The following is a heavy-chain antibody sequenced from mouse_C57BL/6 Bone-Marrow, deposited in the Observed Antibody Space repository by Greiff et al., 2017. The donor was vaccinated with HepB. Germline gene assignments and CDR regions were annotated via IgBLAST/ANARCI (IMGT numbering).Heavy chain of an antibody. J-gene: IGHJ2*01. V-gene: IGHV1-55*01. CDR3: ASLYYYGSSWWYFDY. D-gene: IGHD1-1*01. CDR2: IYPGSGST. Sequence: QVQLQQPGAELVKPGASVKMSCKASGYTFTSYWITWVKQRPGQGLEWIGDIYPGSGSTNYNEKFKSKATLTVDTSSSTAYMQLSSLTSEDSAVYYGASLYYYGSSWWYFDYWGQGTTLTVSS. CDR1: GYTFTSYW.